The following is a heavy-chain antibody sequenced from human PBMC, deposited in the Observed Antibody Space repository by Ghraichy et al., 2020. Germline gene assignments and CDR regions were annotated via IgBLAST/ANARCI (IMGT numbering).Heavy chain of an antibody. J-gene: IGHJ6*02. CDR3: ARAGGCTNGVCYEGMDV. CDR2: MNPNSGNT. V-gene: IGHV1-8*01. CDR1: GYTFTSYD. Sequence: ASVKVSCKASGYTFTSYDINWVRQATGQGLEWMGWMNPNSGNTGYAQKFQGRVTMTRNTSISTAYMELSSLRSEDTAVYYCARAGGCTNGVCYEGMDVWGQGTTVTVSS. D-gene: IGHD2-8*01.